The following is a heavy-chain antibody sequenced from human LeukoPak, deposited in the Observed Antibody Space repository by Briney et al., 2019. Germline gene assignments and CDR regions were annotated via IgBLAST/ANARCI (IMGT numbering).Heavy chain of an antibody. D-gene: IGHD1-26*01. CDR3: ARILSGSGSYGAFDI. J-gene: IGHJ3*02. V-gene: IGHV3-48*02. CDR2: ISSSYSTT. CDR1: GFTFSSYS. Sequence: GGSLRLSCAASGFTFSSYSMHWVRQAPGKGLEWVSYISSSYSTTNYADSVKGRFTISRDDAKNSLYLQMNSLRDEDTAVFYCARILSGSGSYGAFDIWGQGTMVTVSS.